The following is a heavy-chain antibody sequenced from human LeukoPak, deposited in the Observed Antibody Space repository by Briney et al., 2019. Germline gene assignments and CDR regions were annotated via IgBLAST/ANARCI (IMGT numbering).Heavy chain of an antibody. D-gene: IGHD3-16*01. J-gene: IGHJ4*02. CDR1: GFTFRNYW. CDR3: VRDYVWESHRQFDY. V-gene: IGHV3-7*01. Sequence: PGGSLRLSCAASGFTFRNYWMSWVRQAPGKGLEWVANIKEDGSEKKYVDSVKGRFTVSRDNAKNALFMQMNSLKVEDTAVYYCVRDYVWESHRQFDYWGQGTMVTVSS. CDR2: IKEDGSEK.